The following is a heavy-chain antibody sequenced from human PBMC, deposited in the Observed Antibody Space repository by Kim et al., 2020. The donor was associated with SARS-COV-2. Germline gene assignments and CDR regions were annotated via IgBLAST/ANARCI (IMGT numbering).Heavy chain of an antibody. D-gene: IGHD1-26*01. CDR1: GFTFSSYS. CDR2: ISSSSSYI. V-gene: IGHV3-21*01. Sequence: GGSLRLSCAASGFTFSSYSMNWVRQAPGKGLEWVSSISSSSSYIYYADSVKGRFTISRDNAKNSLYLQMNSLRAEDTAVYYCAKGVRLGATRIDYWGQGTLVTVSS. J-gene: IGHJ4*02. CDR3: AKGVRLGATRIDY.